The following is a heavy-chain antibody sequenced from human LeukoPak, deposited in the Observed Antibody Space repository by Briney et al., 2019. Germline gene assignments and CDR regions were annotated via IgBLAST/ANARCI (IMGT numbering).Heavy chain of an antibody. CDR3: AKDPSYDFWSGYDLYFDY. CDR1: GFTFSSYA. Sequence: GGSPRLSCAASGFTFSSYAMSWVRQAPGKGLEWDSAISGSGGSTYYADSVKGRFTISRDNSKNTLYLQMNSLRAEDTAVYYCAKDPSYDFWSGYDLYFDYWGQGTLVTVSS. CDR2: ISGSGGST. D-gene: IGHD3-3*01. J-gene: IGHJ4*02. V-gene: IGHV3-23*01.